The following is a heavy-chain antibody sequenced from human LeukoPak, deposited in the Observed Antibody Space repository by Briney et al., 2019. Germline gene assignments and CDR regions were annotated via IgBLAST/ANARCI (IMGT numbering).Heavy chain of an antibody. CDR2: INPNSGDT. V-gene: IGHV1-2*02. Sequence: ASVKVSCKASGYTFTAYYMHWVRQAPGQGLEWMGWINPNSGDTNSSQKPQDRVTLTRDTSISTAYMELSSLTSDDTAVYYCARAYGSGTSYHPDYWGQGTLVTVSS. D-gene: IGHD3-10*01. CDR3: ARAYGSGTSYHPDY. CDR1: GYTFTAYY. J-gene: IGHJ4*02.